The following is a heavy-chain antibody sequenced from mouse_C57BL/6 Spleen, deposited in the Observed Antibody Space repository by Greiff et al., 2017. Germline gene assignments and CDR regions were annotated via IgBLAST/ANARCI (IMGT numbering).Heavy chain of an antibody. J-gene: IGHJ1*03. D-gene: IGHD2-3*01. Sequence: QVQLQQSGPGLVQPSQSLSITCTVSGFSLTSYGVHWVRQSPGKGLEWLGVIWRGGSTDYNAAFISRLSISKDNSKSQVFFKMNSLQADDTTIYYCARAYDYGYFEGWGTGTTVTVSS. CDR3: ARAYDYGYFEG. CDR2: IWRGGST. CDR1: GFSLTSYG. V-gene: IGHV2-2*01.